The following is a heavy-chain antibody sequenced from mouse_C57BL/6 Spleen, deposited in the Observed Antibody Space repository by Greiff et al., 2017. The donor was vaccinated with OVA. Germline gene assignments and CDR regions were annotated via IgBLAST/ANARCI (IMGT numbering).Heavy chain of an antibody. Sequence: VQLQQSGAELVRPGASVTLSCQASGYTFTDYEMHWVKQTPVHGLEWIGAIDPETGGTAYNQKFKGKAILTADKSSSTAYMELRSLTSEDSAVYYCTRGYYGLYAMDYWGQGTSVTVSS. CDR3: TRGYYGLYAMDY. J-gene: IGHJ4*01. CDR2: IDPETGGT. CDR1: GYTFTDYE. D-gene: IGHD1-1*01. V-gene: IGHV1-15*01.